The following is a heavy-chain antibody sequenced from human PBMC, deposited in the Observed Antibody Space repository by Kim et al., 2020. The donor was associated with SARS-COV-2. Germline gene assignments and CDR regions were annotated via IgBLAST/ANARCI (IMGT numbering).Heavy chain of an antibody. CDR3: ARGGRLYCSSTSCYGAYYYGMDV. V-gene: IGHV4-34*01. D-gene: IGHD2-2*01. J-gene: IGHJ6*02. Sequence: SETLSLTCAVYGGSFSGYYWSWIRQPPGKGLEWIGEINHSGSTNYNPSLKSRVTISVDTSKNQFSLKLSSVTAADTAVYYCARGGRLYCSSTSCYGAYYYGMDVWGQGTTVTVSS. CDR1: GGSFSGYY. CDR2: INHSGST.